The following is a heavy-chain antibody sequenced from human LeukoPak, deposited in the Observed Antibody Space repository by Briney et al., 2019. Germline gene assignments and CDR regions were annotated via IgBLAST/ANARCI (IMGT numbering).Heavy chain of an antibody. D-gene: IGHD3-22*01. CDR2: INPSGGST. J-gene: IGHJ4*02. Sequence: GASVKVSCKASGYTFTSYYMHWVRQAPGQGLEWMGIINPSGGSTSYAQKFQGRVTTTRDMSTSTVYMELSSLRSEDTAVYYCARVRWADYDSSGYYDYWGQGTLVTVSS. CDR3: ARVRWADYDSSGYYDY. CDR1: GYTFTSYY. V-gene: IGHV1-46*01.